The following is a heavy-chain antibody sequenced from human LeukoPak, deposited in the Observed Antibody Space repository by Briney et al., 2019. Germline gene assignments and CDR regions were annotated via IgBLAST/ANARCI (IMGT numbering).Heavy chain of an antibody. V-gene: IGHV3-23*01. CDR1: GFTFTSYA. D-gene: IGHD7-27*01. Sequence: PGGSLRLSCAASGFTFTSYAMSWGRQAPGQGLEWVSAISGGGLSTYYADSVKGRFTISRDNSKTTLFLHMNSLRAEDTAVYYCAKIDSSSLGPQGSWGQGTMVTVSS. CDR3: AKIDSSSLGPQGS. J-gene: IGHJ5*02. CDR2: ISGGGLST.